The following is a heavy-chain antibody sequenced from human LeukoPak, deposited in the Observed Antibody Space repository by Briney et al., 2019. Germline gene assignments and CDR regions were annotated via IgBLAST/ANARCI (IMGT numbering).Heavy chain of an antibody. Sequence: GSSVKVSFKASGGTFSSYAISWVRQAPGQGLEWMGMIIPIFGTANYAQKFQGRVTITTDESTSTAYMELSSLRSEDTAVYYCARGIAAAGPYYYYYMDVWAKGPRSPSP. J-gene: IGHJ6*03. V-gene: IGHV1-69*05. CDR3: ARGIAAAGPYYYYYMDV. CDR1: GGTFSSYA. D-gene: IGHD6-13*01. CDR2: IIPIFGTA.